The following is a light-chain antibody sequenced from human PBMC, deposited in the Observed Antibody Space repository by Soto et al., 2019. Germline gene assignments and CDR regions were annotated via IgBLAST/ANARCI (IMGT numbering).Light chain of an antibody. CDR1: QSVSSSY. V-gene: IGKV3-20*01. CDR3: QQFGT. Sequence: EIVLTQSPGTLSLSPGERATLSCRASQSVSSSYLAWYQQKPGQAPRLLIYGASSRATGIPDRFSGSGSGTDFTLTISRLEPEAVAVYSCQQFGTFGQGTRLEIK. CDR2: GAS. J-gene: IGKJ5*01.